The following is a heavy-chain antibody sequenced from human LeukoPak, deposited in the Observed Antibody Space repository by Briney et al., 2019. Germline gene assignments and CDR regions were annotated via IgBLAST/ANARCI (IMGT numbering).Heavy chain of an antibody. Sequence: PGRSLRLSCAASGFSFSSFGMHWVRQAPGKGLEWVAVISYDGSNKYYADSVKGRFTISRDNSKNTLFLQMNSLRAEDTAVYYCAKDSGNYDFWSGYYALDYWGQGTLVTVSS. CDR2: ISYDGSNK. D-gene: IGHD3-3*01. V-gene: IGHV3-30*18. J-gene: IGHJ4*02. CDR3: AKDSGNYDFWSGYYALDY. CDR1: GFSFSSFG.